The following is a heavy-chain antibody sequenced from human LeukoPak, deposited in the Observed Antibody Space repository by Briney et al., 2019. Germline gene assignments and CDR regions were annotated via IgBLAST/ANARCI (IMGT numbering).Heavy chain of an antibody. CDR3: AREDYYDSSGYPFDY. Sequence: SETLSLTCTLSGGSISSSSYYWGWVRQPPEKGLDWIGSIYYSGSTYYNPSLKSRVTISVDTSKNQFSLKLSSVTAADTAVYYCAREDYYDSSGYPFDYWGQGTLVTVSS. D-gene: IGHD3-22*01. V-gene: IGHV4-39*02. CDR1: GGSISSSSYY. J-gene: IGHJ4*02. CDR2: IYYSGST.